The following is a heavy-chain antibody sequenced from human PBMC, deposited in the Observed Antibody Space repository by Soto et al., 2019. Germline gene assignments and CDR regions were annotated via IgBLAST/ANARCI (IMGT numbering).Heavy chain of an antibody. Sequence: GGSLRLSCAASGFTFSSYSMNWVRQAPGKGLEWVSSISSSSSYIYYADSVKGRFTISRDNAKNSLYLQMNSLRAEDTAVYYCARDYEAIFGVVLWYWGQGTLVTVSS. CDR2: ISSSSSYI. V-gene: IGHV3-21*01. CDR3: ARDYEAIFGVVLWY. J-gene: IGHJ4*02. CDR1: GFTFSSYS. D-gene: IGHD3-3*01.